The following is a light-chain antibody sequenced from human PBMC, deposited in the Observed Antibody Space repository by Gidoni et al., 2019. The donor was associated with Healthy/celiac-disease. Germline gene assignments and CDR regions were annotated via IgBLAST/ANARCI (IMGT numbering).Light chain of an antibody. Sequence: AIRMTQSPSSFSASTGDRVTITCRASQGISSYLAWYQQKPGKAPKLLIYAASTLQSGVPSRFSGSGSGTDFTLTISCLQSEDFATYYGQQYYSYPITFXQXTRLEIK. CDR2: AAS. CDR3: QQYYSYPIT. V-gene: IGKV1-8*01. CDR1: QGISSY. J-gene: IGKJ5*01.